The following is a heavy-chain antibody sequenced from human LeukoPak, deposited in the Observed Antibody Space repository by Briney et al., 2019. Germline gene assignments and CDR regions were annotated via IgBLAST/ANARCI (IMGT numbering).Heavy chain of an antibody. J-gene: IGHJ4*02. Sequence: GASVKVSCKASGYTFTSCGISWVRQAPGQGLEWMGWSSAYNGNTNYAQKFQGRVTMTTDTSTSTAYMELRSLRSDDTAVYYCARGGSSGWRTPNDDYWGQGTLVTVSS. CDR2: SSAYNGNT. CDR1: GYTFTSCG. V-gene: IGHV1-18*01. D-gene: IGHD6-19*01. CDR3: ARGGSSGWRTPNDDY.